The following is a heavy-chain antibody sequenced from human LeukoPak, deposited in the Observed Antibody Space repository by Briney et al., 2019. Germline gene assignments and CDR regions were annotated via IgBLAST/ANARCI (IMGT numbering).Heavy chain of an antibody. J-gene: IGHJ2*01. CDR2: IYNSGTP. CDR1: GDSVSSYY. CDR3: ARDKGPYWYFDL. Sequence: PSETLSLTCIVSGDSVSSYYWNWIRQPPGKGLEWIGNIYNSGTPDYNPPLKSRVTISVDTSKNQIPLMLNSVTAADTAFYYCARDKGPYWYFDLWGRGTLVTVSS. V-gene: IGHV4-59*02.